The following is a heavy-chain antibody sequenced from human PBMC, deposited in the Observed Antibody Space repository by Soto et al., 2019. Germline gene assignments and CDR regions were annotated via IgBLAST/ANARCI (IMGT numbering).Heavy chain of an antibody. CDR3: ARGSNGIAAHMDV. D-gene: IGHD6-6*01. V-gene: IGHV4-31*03. CDR1: GGSISSGGYY. J-gene: IGHJ6*02. CDR2: IYYSGST. Sequence: SETLSLTCTVSGGSISSGGYYWSWIHQHPGKGLEWIGYIYYSGSTYYNPSLKSRVTISVDTSKNQFSLKLSSVTAADTAVYYCARGSNGIAAHMDVWGQGTTVTVSS.